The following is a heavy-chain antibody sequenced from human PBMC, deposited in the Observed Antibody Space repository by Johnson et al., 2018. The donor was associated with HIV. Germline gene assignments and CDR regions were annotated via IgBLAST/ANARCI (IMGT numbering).Heavy chain of an antibody. J-gene: IGHJ3*02. CDR2: IRYDGSEK. CDR3: ARDYYDSSGFDAFDI. Sequence: QVQLVESGGGVVQPGGSLRLSCAASGFTFSSYGMHWVRQAPGKGLEWVAFIRYDGSEKYYVDSVKGRFTISRDNAKNSLYLQMNSLRAEDTAVYYCARDYYDSSGFDAFDIWGQGTMVTVSS. D-gene: IGHD3-22*01. CDR1: GFTFSSYG. V-gene: IGHV3-30*02.